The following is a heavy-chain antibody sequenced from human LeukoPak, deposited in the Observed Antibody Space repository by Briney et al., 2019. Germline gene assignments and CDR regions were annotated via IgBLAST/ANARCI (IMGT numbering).Heavy chain of an antibody. J-gene: IGHJ4*02. V-gene: IGHV3-7*03. CDR3: AKTPHVYSNSHY. D-gene: IGHD6-6*01. CDR2: IKQDGSEK. CDR1: GFTFSRYW. Sequence: GGSLRLSCAASGFTFSRYWMSWVRQAPGKGLEWVANIKQDGSEKYYVDSVKGRFTISRDNAKNSLYLQMNSLRAEDAAVYYCAKTPHVYSNSHYWGQGTLVTVSS.